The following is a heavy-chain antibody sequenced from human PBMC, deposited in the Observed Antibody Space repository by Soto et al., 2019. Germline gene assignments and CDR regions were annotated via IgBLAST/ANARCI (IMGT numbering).Heavy chain of an antibody. Sequence: QVQLVESGGGVVQPGRSLRLSCAASGFTFSSYAMHWVRQAPGKGLEWVAVISYDGSNKYYADSVKGRFTISRDNSKNTLYLQMNSLRAEDTAVYYCARVPSMSGSYWGAFDIWGQGTMVTVSS. V-gene: IGHV3-30-3*01. D-gene: IGHD1-26*01. J-gene: IGHJ3*02. CDR2: ISYDGSNK. CDR3: ARVPSMSGSYWGAFDI. CDR1: GFTFSSYA.